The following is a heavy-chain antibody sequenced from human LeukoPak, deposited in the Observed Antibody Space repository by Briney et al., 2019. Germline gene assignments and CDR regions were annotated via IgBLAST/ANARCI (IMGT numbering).Heavy chain of an antibody. D-gene: IGHD2-2*02. CDR3: ARGAATAATPFDY. CDR2: IYYSGST. Sequence: SETLSLTCSVSGGSISSYYWSWIRQPPGKGLEWIGYIYYSGSTNYNPSLKSRVTISVDTFKNQFSLKLSSVTAADTAVYYCARGAATAATPFDYWGQGTLVTVSS. J-gene: IGHJ4*02. CDR1: GGSISSYY. V-gene: IGHV4-59*01.